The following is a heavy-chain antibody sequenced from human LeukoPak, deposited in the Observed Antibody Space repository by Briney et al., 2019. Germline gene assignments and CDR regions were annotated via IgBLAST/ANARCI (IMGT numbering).Heavy chain of an antibody. J-gene: IGHJ6*02. CDR2: ISGSGGST. CDR3: AKGSGAYYLYGMDV. D-gene: IGHD3-22*01. V-gene: IGHV3-23*01. Sequence: GGSLRLSCAASGFTFSNYAMSWVRHAPGKGLEWVSTISGSGGSTYYADSVKGRFTISRDNSKNTVYLQMSSLRAEDTAVYYCAKGSGAYYLYGMDVWGQGTTVTVSS. CDR1: GFTFSNYA.